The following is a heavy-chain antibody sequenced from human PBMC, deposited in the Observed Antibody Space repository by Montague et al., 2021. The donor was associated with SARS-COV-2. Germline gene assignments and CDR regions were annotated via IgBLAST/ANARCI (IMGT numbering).Heavy chain of an antibody. V-gene: IGHV2-70*01. CDR2: IDWDDDK. Sequence: PPLVKPTQTLTLTCTFSGFSLSTSGMCVSWIRQPPGKALEWLALIDWDDDKYYSTSLETRLTISKDTSKNQVVLTMTNMDPVDTATYYCARIWGATRGDAFDIWGQRTMVTVSS. CDR1: GFSLSTSGMC. J-gene: IGHJ3*02. D-gene: IGHD1-26*01. CDR3: ARIWGATRGDAFDI.